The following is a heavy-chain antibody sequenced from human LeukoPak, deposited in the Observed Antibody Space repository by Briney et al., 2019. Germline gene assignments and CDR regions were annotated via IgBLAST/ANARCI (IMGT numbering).Heavy chain of an antibody. CDR3: ARDGQRYYYGSGSYYNGAPYGMDV. CDR2: IRYDGSNK. CDR1: GFTFSSYG. V-gene: IGHV3-30*02. D-gene: IGHD3-10*01. J-gene: IGHJ6*02. Sequence: GGSLRLPCAASGFTFSSYGMHWVRQAPGKGLEWVAFIRYDGSNKYYADSVKGRFTISRDNSKNTLYLQMNSLRAEDTAVYYCARDGQRYYYGSGSYYNGAPYGMDVWGQGTTVTVSS.